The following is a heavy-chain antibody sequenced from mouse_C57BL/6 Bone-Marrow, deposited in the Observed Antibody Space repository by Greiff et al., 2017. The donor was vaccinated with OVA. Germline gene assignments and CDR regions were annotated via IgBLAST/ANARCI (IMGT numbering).Heavy chain of an antibody. CDR3: ARTPFYYYGSSFYFDY. J-gene: IGHJ2*01. D-gene: IGHD1-1*01. Sequence: DVKLVESVAELVRPGASVKLSCTASGFNIKNTYMHWVKQRPEQGLEWIGRIDPANGNTKYAPKFQGKATITADTSSNTAYLQLSSLTSEDTAIYYCARTPFYYYGSSFYFDYWGQGTTLTVSS. V-gene: IGHV14-3*01. CDR2: IDPANGNT. CDR1: GFNIKNTY.